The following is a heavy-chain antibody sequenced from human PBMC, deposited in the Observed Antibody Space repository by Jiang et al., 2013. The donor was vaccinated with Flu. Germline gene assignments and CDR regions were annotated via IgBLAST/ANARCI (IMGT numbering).Heavy chain of an antibody. CDR1: GGSFSGYY. CDR2: INHSGST. V-gene: IGHV4-34*01. CDR3: ARGNYYDSV. J-gene: IGHJ4*02. D-gene: IGHD3-22*01. Sequence: GSGLVKPSETLSLTCAVYGGSFSGYYWSWIRQPPGKGLEWIGEINHSGSTNYNPSLKSRVTISVDTSKNQFSLKLSSVTAADTAVYYCARGNYYDSVWGQGTLVTVSS.